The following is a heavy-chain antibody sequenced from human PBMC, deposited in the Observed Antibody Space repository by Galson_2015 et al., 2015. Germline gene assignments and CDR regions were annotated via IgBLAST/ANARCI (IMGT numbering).Heavy chain of an antibody. J-gene: IGHJ4*02. CDR3: TRVELIAAVPMDY. Sequence: SLRLSCAASGFTFSMYCMNWVRQAPGRGLEWLAYITSGSGTTYYADSVKGRFTISRDNGERSLYLQMNSLRVEDTAIYYCTRVELIAAVPMDYWGRGTLVSVSS. CDR2: ITSGSGTT. CDR1: GFTFSMYC. V-gene: IGHV3-48*01. D-gene: IGHD1-7*01.